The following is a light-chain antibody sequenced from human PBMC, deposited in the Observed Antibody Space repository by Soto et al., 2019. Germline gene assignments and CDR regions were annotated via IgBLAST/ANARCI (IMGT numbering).Light chain of an antibody. J-gene: IGKJ1*01. Sequence: EIVLTQSPGTLSLSPGERATLSCRASQSVSSSYLAWYQQKLGQAPRLLIYGASSRATGIPDRFSGSGSGTDFTLTISRLEPEDFAVYYCPQYGSSPGTFGQGTKVEIK. CDR3: PQYGSSPGT. CDR1: QSVSSSY. V-gene: IGKV3-20*01. CDR2: GAS.